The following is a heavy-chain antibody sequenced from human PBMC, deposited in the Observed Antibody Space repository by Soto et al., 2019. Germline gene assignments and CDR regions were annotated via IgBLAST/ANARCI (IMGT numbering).Heavy chain of an antibody. CDR1: GGSISSTNW. Sequence: SETLSLTCAVSGGSISSTNWWSWVRQPPGKGLEWIGEIYHSGSTNYNPSLKSRVTISVDTSKNQFSLKLSSVTAADTAVYYCARGRSEMATPFDYWGQGTLVTVSS. CDR3: ARGRSEMATPFDY. J-gene: IGHJ4*02. CDR2: IYHSGST. D-gene: IGHD2-15*01. V-gene: IGHV4-4*02.